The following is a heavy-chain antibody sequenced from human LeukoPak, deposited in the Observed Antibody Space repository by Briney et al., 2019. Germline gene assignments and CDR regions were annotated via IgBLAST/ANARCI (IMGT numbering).Heavy chain of an antibody. CDR1: GFTFSSNA. Sequence: PGGSLRLSCAASGFTFSSNAMHWVRQAPGKGLEWVALISYDGVVKYYVDSVRGRFTISRDNSKNTLYLQMNSLRAEDTAVYYCAKDLATKYSLDHWGQGALVTVSS. V-gene: IGHV3-30*18. CDR3: AKDLATKYSLDH. J-gene: IGHJ4*02. D-gene: IGHD1-26*01. CDR2: ISYDGVVK.